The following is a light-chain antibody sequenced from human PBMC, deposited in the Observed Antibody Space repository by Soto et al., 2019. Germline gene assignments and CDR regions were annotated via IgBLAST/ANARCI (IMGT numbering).Light chain of an antibody. Sequence: LTQPPSGSGAPGQRVTISCSGSSSNLGAGYDVQWYRQFPGTAPKLLIYANSVRPSGVPDRFSGSKSGTSASLAITGLQAEDEADYYCQSYDSSLIVSKVFGTGTKVPV. CDR2: ANS. CDR1: SSNLGAGYD. CDR3: QSYDSSLIVSKV. J-gene: IGLJ1*01. V-gene: IGLV1-40*01.